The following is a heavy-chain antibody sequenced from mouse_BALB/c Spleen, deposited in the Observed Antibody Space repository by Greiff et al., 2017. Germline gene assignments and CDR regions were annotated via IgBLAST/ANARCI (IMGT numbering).Heavy chain of an antibody. J-gene: IGHJ2*01. CDR1: GYTFSSYW. CDR2: ILPGSGST. D-gene: IGHD2-4*01. Sequence: QVQLKESGAELMKPGASVKISCKATGYTFSSYWIEWVKQRPGHGLEWIGEILPGSGSTNYNEQFKGKATFTADTSSNTAYMQLSSLTSEDSAVYYCARVGDYDRFDYWGQGTTLTVSS. V-gene: IGHV1-9*01. CDR3: ARVGDYDRFDY.